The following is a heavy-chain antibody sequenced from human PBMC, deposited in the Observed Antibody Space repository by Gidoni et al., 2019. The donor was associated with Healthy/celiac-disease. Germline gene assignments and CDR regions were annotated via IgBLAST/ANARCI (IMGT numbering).Heavy chain of an antibody. CDR2: ISYDGSNK. CDR1: GFTFRSYA. CDR3: ARTPRRDGYNGGVDI. J-gene: IGHJ3*02. Sequence: QVQLVESGGGVVQPGRSLRLSCAASGFTFRSYAMHWVRQAPGKGLEWVAVISYDGSNKYYADSVKGRFTISRDNSKNTLYLQMNSLRAEDTAVYYCARTPRRDGYNGGVDIWGQGTMVTVSS. D-gene: IGHD5-12*01. V-gene: IGHV3-30-3*01.